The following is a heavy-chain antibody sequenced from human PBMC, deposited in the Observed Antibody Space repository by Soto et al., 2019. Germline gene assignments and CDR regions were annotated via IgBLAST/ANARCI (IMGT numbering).Heavy chain of an antibody. V-gene: IGHV4-61*01. Sequence: SLTCTVSGDSVSIGSYYWTWIRQPPGKGLEWIGYVYYSGGASYNPSLKSRVTISVHTSKNQFTLKLTSMTAADTAVYYCARNRRSNSWLDYWG. CDR2: VYYSGGA. CDR1: GDSVSIGSYY. D-gene: IGHD6-13*01. CDR3: ARNRRSNSWLDY. J-gene: IGHJ5*01.